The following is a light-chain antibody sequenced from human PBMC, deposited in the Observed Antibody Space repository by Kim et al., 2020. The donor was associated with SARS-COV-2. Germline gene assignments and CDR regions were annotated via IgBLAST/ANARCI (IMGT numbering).Light chain of an antibody. Sequence: RATINCKSSQTVLYNSNNKNYLAWYQQKPGQAPKLLIYWASIREYGVSDRFSGSGSETDFTLTNSSLQAEDVAVYYCQQYYSTPPSFGQGTKLEI. J-gene: IGKJ2*03. CDR3: QQYYSTPPS. CDR1: QTVLYNSNNKNY. V-gene: IGKV4-1*01. CDR2: WAS.